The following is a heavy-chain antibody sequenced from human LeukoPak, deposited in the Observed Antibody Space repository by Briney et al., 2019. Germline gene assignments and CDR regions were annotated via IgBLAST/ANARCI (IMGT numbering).Heavy chain of an antibody. CDR1: GGSVSSSSYY. CDR2: IYYSGST. J-gene: IGHJ4*02. CDR3: ARHQSEGSGTDYAPFDN. D-gene: IGHD3-10*01. V-gene: IGHV4-39*01. Sequence: PSETLSLTCTVSGGSVSSSSYYWGWIRQPPMKGLEWIGSIYYSGSTEYNLSLKSRVTISVDTSRNQFSLKLSSVTAADAAVYYCARHQSEGSGTDYAPFDNWGQGILVTVSS.